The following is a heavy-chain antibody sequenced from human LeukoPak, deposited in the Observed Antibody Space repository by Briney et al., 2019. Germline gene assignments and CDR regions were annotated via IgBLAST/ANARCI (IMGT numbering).Heavy chain of an antibody. D-gene: IGHD1-26*01. CDR2: ISSSSDYI. J-gene: IGHJ4*02. V-gene: IGHV3-21*01. Sequence: GGSLRLSCAASGFTFSSYNMNWVRQAPGKGLEWVSSISSSSDYIYYADSVKGRFTISRDNAKNSLYLQMKSLRAEDTAVYYCARDLMSIVGPDRGVYWGQGTLVTVSS. CDR3: ARDLMSIVGPDRGVY. CDR1: GFTFSSYN.